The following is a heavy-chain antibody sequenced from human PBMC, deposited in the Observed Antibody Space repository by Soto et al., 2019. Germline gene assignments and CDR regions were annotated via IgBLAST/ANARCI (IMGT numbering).Heavy chain of an antibody. CDR3: ARGVGSSPPRY. V-gene: IGHV4-59*01. D-gene: IGHD1-26*01. CDR1: GGSISVCY. J-gene: IGHJ4*02. CDR2: IYDSGSP. Sequence: LSLTCTISGGSISVCYWSWIRQPPGQALEWIGYIYDSGSPYYNPSLRSRVIISADTSKNQISLKLTSATAADTAVYYCARGVGSSPPRYWGRGTLVTVSS.